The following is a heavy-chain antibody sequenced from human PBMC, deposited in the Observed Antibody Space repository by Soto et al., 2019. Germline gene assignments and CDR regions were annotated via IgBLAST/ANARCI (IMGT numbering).Heavy chain of an antibody. J-gene: IGHJ4*02. D-gene: IGHD2-2*02. CDR2: IYYSGST. CDR1: GGSISGGDYY. Sequence: PSETLSLTCTVSGGSISGGDYYWSWIRQPPGKGLEWIGYIYYSGSTYYNPSLKSRVTISVDTSKNQFSLKLSSVTAADTAVYYCAREVSCSSTSCYTGGGFDYWGQGTLVTVSS. CDR3: AREVSCSSTSCYTGGGFDY. V-gene: IGHV4-30-4*01.